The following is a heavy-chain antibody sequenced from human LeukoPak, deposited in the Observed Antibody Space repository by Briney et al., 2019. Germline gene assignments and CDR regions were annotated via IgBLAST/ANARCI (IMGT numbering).Heavy chain of an antibody. CDR1: EFTFSSYA. D-gene: IGHD3-22*01. CDR2: ISGSGGST. Sequence: PGGSLRLSCAASEFTFSSYAMSWVRQAPGKGLEWVSAISGSGGSTYYADSVKGRFTISRDNSKNTLYLQMNSLRAEDTAVYYCAKGPLYYYDSSGYYLDAADYWGQGTLVTVSS. J-gene: IGHJ4*02. V-gene: IGHV3-23*01. CDR3: AKGPLYYYDSSGYYLDAADY.